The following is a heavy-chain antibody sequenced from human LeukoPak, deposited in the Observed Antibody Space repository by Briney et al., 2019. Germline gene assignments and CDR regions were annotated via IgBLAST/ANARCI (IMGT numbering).Heavy chain of an antibody. Sequence: GESLKISRKGSGYSFTNYWIGWGRPMPGKGLGWVGIIYPGDSDTRYSPSFQGQVTISADKSISTAYLQWSSLKASDTAMYYCARHLSGYARNGMDVWGQGTTVTVSS. CDR2: IYPGDSDT. CDR3: ARHLSGYARNGMDV. J-gene: IGHJ6*02. D-gene: IGHD5-12*01. CDR1: GYSFTNYW. V-gene: IGHV5-51*01.